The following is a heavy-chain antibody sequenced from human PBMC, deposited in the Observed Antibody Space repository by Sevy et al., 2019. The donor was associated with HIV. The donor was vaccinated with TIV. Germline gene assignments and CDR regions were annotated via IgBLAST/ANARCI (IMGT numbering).Heavy chain of an antibody. V-gene: IGHV3-48*01. J-gene: IGHJ6*02. Sequence: GGSLRLSCATSGFTFNNYNMNWVRQAPGKGLEWVSYISYESDTIYYADSVRGRFTIFRDNAKNSLSLQMNILRAEDTAVYYCARGLAALPGYYYGMDVWGQGTTVTVSS. D-gene: IGHD6-6*01. CDR3: ARGLAALPGYYYGMDV. CDR2: ISYESDTI. CDR1: GFTFNNYN.